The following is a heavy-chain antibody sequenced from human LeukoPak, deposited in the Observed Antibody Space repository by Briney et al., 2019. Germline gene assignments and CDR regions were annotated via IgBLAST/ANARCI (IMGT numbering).Heavy chain of an antibody. CDR1: GGSVSSNYY. CDR2: IYYSGIT. J-gene: IGHJ4*02. CDR3: ASDQNF. Sequence: SETLSLTCTVSGGSVSSNYYWGWIRQPPGKGLEWIGSIYYSGITYYNPSLKSRVTISVDTSKNQFSLKLSSVTAADTAVYYCASDQNFWGQGTLVTVSS. V-gene: IGHV4-39*07.